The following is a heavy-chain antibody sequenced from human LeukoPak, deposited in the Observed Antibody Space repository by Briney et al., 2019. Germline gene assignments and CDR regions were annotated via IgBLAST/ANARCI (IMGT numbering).Heavy chain of an antibody. J-gene: IGHJ4*02. CDR3: ARDGSKRDRSSSLY. CDR1: GYSFSSYG. V-gene: IGHV1-18*01. D-gene: IGHD6-6*01. CDR2: ISAYNGNT. Sequence: ASVKVSCKASGYSFSSYGISWVRQAPGQELERMGWISAYNGNTNYAQKLQGRVTMTTETSTNTAYMELRSLRSDDTAVYYCARDGSKRDRSSSLYWGQGTLVTVSS.